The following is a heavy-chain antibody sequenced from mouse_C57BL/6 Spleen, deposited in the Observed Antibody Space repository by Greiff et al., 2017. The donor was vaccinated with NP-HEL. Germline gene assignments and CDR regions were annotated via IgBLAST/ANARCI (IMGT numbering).Heavy chain of an antibody. CDR1: GYTFTSYG. Sequence: QVQLQQSGAELARPGASVKLSCKASGYTFTSYGISWVKQRTGQGLEWIGEIYPRSGNTYYNEKFKGTATLTADKSSSTAYMELRSLTSEDSAVYFCARYYDYDVYYAMDYWGQGTSVTVSS. D-gene: IGHD2-4*01. CDR2: IYPRSGNT. CDR3: ARYYDYDVYYAMDY. V-gene: IGHV1-81*01. J-gene: IGHJ4*01.